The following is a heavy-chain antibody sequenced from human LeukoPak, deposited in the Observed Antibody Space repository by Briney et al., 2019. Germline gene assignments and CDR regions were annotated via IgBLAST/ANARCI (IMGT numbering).Heavy chain of an antibody. J-gene: IGHJ4*02. V-gene: IGHV4-61*08. CDR3: ARRGLYYFDY. CDR1: GGSISSGGYY. D-gene: IGHD3-10*01. CDR2: IYYSGST. Sequence: SETLSLTCTVSGGSISSGGYYWSWIRQPPGKGLAWIGYIYYSGSTNYNPSLKSRVTISVDTSKNQFSLKLSSVTAADTAVYYCARRGLYYFDYWGQGTLVTVSS.